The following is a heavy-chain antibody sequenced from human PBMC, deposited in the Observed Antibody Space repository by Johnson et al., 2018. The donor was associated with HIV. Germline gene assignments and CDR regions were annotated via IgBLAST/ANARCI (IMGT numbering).Heavy chain of an antibody. V-gene: IGHV3-66*02. CDR2: IYSGGST. CDR3: ARVRPLGRGDAFDI. CDR1: GFTVSSNY. J-gene: IGHJ3*02. Sequence: VQLVESGGGLVQPGGSLRLSCTASGFTVSSNYMSWVRQGPGTGLEWVSVIYSGGSTYYADSVKGRFTMSRNNAKSSVYLQMHSLRVEDTAVYYCARVRPLGRGDAFDICGQGTMVTVSS. D-gene: IGHD3-10*01.